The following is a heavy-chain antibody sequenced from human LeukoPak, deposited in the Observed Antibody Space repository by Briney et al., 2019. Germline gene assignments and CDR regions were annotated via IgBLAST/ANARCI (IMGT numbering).Heavy chain of an antibody. Sequence: ASVKVSCKASGGTFSSYAISWVRQAPGQGLEWMGRIIPILGIANYAQKFQGRVTITADKSTSTAYMELRSLRSDDTAVYYCARVPLIVGATGFDYWGQGTLVTVSS. J-gene: IGHJ4*02. CDR2: IIPILGIA. CDR3: ARVPLIVGATGFDY. V-gene: IGHV1-69*04. CDR1: GGTFSSYA. D-gene: IGHD1-26*01.